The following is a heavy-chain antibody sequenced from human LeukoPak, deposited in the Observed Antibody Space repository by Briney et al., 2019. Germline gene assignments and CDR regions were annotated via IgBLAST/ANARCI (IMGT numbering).Heavy chain of an antibody. D-gene: IGHD5-12*01. CDR2: ISSNGGST. CDR3: ASGDPAKVWWLPAY. CDR1: GFTFSSYA. V-gene: IGHV3-64*01. Sequence: GGSLRLSCAASGFTFSSYAMHWVRQAPGKGLEYVSAISSNGGSTYYANSVKGRFTISRDNSKNTLYLQMNSLRAEDTAVYYCASGDPAKVWWLPAYWGQGTLVTVSS. J-gene: IGHJ4*02.